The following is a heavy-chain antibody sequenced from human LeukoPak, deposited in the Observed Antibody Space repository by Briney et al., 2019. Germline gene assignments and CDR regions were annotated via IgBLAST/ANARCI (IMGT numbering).Heavy chain of an antibody. D-gene: IGHD3-10*01. CDR2: INNNGGST. CDR1: GFTFSSYA. CDR3: AKVGGSGWYFDL. Sequence: GGSLRLSCAASGFTFSSYAMHWVRQAPGKGLEYISAINNNGGSTYYANSVKGRFTISRDNSKNTLYLQMGSLRAEDMAVYYCAKVGGSGWYFDLWGRGTLVTVSS. V-gene: IGHV3-64*01. J-gene: IGHJ2*01.